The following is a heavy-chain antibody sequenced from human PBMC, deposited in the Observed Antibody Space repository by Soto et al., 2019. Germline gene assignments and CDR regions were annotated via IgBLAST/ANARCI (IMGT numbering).Heavy chain of an antibody. D-gene: IGHD2-8*01. Sequence: QVHLEQSGAEVKKPGSSVKVSCKASGGTFRTAAVSWVRQAPGQGLEWLGGIMPVSRTPDYAQKFQGRVTITADESTSTAYMELSGLRSDDTAVYYCARDNDRPQLGGNYYYILDVWGQGTTITVSS. V-gene: IGHV1-69*12. CDR1: GGTFRTAA. CDR3: ARDNDRPQLGGNYYYILDV. J-gene: IGHJ6*02. CDR2: IMPVSRTP.